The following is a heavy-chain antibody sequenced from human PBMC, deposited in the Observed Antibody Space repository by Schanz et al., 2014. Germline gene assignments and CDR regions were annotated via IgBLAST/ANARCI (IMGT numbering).Heavy chain of an antibody. D-gene: IGHD5-12*01. CDR3: ARDGGRDGYNLAFDV. J-gene: IGHJ3*01. Sequence: EGQLLESGGGLVQPGGSLRLSCAASGLTFSNHAMSWVRQAPGKGLEWVAYIKHDGSEKYHVDSVKGRFIISRDSSKNTLFLQMNSLRAEDTAVYFCARDGGRDGYNLAFDVWGQGTLVTVSS. CDR2: IKHDGSEK. CDR1: GLTFSNHA. V-gene: IGHV3-7*03.